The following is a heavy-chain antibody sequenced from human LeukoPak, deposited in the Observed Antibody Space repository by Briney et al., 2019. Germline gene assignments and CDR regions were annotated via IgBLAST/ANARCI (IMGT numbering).Heavy chain of an antibody. V-gene: IGHV3-23*01. CDR2: IYGSGGGI. CDR3: AKDRLPDGRWSLDY. J-gene: IGHJ4*02. D-gene: IGHD6-13*01. CDR1: GFTFSSYS. Sequence: GGSLRLSCAASGFTFSSYSMNWIRQAPGKGLEWVSGIYGSGGGIQYADSVKGRFTISRDNSKNTLYLQMNSLRAEDTALYYCAKDRLPDGRWSLDYWGQGTLVTVSS.